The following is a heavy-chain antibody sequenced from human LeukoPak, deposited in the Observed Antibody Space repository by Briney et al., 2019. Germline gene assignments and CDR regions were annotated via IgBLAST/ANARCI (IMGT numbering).Heavy chain of an antibody. V-gene: IGHV3-7*03. CDR3: AKVWPQAYDYGDYSFDY. CDR1: GFTFNSYW. Sequence: GGSLRLSCAASGFTFNSYWMTWVRQAPGKGLEWVANIKQDESEKNYVDSVKGRFTISRDNAKDSLYLQMNSLRAEDTAVYYCAKVWPQAYDYGDYSFDYWGQGTLVTVSS. D-gene: IGHD4-17*01. J-gene: IGHJ4*02. CDR2: IKQDESEK.